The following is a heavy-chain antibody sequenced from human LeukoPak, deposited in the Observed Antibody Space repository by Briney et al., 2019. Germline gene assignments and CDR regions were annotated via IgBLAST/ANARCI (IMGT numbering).Heavy chain of an antibody. V-gene: IGHV3-30*04. CDR2: ISFDGGNK. CDR1: GFTFSSYA. D-gene: IGHD6-19*01. Sequence: PGRSLKLSCEASGFTFSSYAMHWVRQAPGKGLEWVAVISFDGGNKDYADSVKGRFTISRDNLKNTLDLQMNSLRAEDTAVYYCARVRVAANWFDPWGQGTLVTVSS. CDR3: ARVRVAANWFDP. J-gene: IGHJ5*02.